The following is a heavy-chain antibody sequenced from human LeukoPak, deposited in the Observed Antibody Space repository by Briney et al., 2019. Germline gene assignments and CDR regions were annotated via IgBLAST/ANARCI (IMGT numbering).Heavy chain of an antibody. CDR2: INPNSGGT. V-gene: IGHV1-2*02. Sequence: ASVKVSCKASGYTFTGYYMHWVRQAPGQGLEWMGWINPNSGGTNYAQKFQGRVTITRDTSISTAYMELSRLRSDDTAVYYCARVPLQYYYDSSGYYYNWFDPWGQGTLVTVSS. J-gene: IGHJ5*02. CDR3: ARVPLQYYYDSSGYYYNWFDP. D-gene: IGHD3-22*01. CDR1: GYTFTGYY.